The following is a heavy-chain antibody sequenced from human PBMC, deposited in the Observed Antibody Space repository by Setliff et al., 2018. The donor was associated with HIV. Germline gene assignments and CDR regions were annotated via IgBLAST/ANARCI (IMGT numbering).Heavy chain of an antibody. CDR2: IYLGETT. Sequence: SETLSLTCTVSSGYMSGHFWSWIRQTPGEGLEWIGNIYLGETTNYNPSLKSRATISLDTSKRQFSLHLTSVTAADTAIYYCARDPSQYLDFLFDAQPFNVWGHGTMVTVSS. D-gene: IGHD3-9*01. CDR1: SGYMSGHF. J-gene: IGHJ3*01. V-gene: IGHV4-59*11. CDR3: ARDPSQYLDFLFDAQPFNV.